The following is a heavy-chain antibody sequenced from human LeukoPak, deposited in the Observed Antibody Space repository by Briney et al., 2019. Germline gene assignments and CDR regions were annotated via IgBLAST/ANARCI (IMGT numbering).Heavy chain of an antibody. CDR3: ARGGRITLRTNWFDP. Sequence: GGSLRLSCAASGFTFSSYEMNWVRQAPGKGLEWVSYISSSGSTIYYADSVKGRFTISRDNAKNSLYLQMNSLRAEDTAVYYCARGGRITLRTNWFDPWGQGTLVTVSS. J-gene: IGHJ5*02. CDR1: GFTFSSYE. V-gene: IGHV3-48*03. CDR2: ISSSGSTI. D-gene: IGHD3-3*01.